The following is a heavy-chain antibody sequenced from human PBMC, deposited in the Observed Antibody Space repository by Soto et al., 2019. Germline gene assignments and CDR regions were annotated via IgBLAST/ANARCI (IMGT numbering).Heavy chain of an antibody. CDR1: GFTLSNYW. V-gene: IGHV3-74*01. D-gene: IGHD1-20*01. Sequence: GGSLRLSCVATGFTLSNYWMHWVRQTPGKGLEWVSRIESEGSSTNYADSVKGRFQISRDTAKNTLYLQMNNLRPEDTAMYYCARVGITGKRNPMDVWGQGTTVTVSS. J-gene: IGHJ6*02. CDR3: ARVGITGKRNPMDV. CDR2: IESEGSST.